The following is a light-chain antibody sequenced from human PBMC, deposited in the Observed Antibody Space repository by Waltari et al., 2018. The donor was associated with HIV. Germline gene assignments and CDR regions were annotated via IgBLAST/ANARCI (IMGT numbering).Light chain of an antibody. CDR1: NTGSKS. V-gene: IGLV3-21*04. CDR3: QVWDRGSDHYV. Sequence: SYVLTPPPSVSVAPGKTARISCEGDNTGSKSVHWYQKKPGQAPVVVMYYDSDRPSGIPERFSGSKSGNTATLTISRVEAGDEADYYCQVWDRGSDHYVFGTGTKVTVV. J-gene: IGLJ1*01. CDR2: YDS.